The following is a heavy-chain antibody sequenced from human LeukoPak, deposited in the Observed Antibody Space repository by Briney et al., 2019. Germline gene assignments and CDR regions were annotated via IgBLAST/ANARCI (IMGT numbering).Heavy chain of an antibody. CDR1: GYSISSGYY. V-gene: IGHV4-38-2*02. D-gene: IGHD4-17*01. J-gene: IGHJ4*02. CDR3: ARDPAAYGDYPIDY. CDR2: IYHSGST. Sequence: SETLSLXCTVSGYSISSGYYWGWIRQPPGKGLEWIGSIYHSGSTYYNPSLKSRVTISVDTSKNQFSLKLSSVTAADTAVYYCARDPAAYGDYPIDYWGQGTLVTVSS.